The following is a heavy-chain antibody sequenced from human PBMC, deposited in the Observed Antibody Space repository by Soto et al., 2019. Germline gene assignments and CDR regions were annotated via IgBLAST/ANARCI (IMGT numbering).Heavy chain of an antibody. D-gene: IGHD3-9*01. V-gene: IGHV1-2*04. CDR3: ARGDYEILTGSYKSYYYMDV. CDR1: GYTFTGYY. CDR2: INPNSGGT. J-gene: IGHJ6*02. Sequence: ASVKVSCKASGYTFTGYYMHWVRQAPGQGLEWMGWINPNSGGTNYAQKFQGWVTMTRDTSISTAYLQWSSLKASDTAMYYCARGDYEILTGSYKSYYYMDVWGQGTTVTASS.